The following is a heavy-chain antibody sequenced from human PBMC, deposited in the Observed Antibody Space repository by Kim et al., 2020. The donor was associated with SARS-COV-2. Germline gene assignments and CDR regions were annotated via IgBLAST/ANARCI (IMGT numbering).Heavy chain of an antibody. CDR1: GFTFSSYS. J-gene: IGHJ4*02. D-gene: IGHD3-22*01. Sequence: GGSLRLSCAASGFTFSSYSMNWVRQAPGKGLEWVSSISSSSSYIYYADSVKGRFTISRDNAKNSLYLQMNSLRAEDTAVYYCARDRLYDSSGYYYVDSGYFDYWGQGTLVTVSS. CDR3: ARDRLYDSSGYYYVDSGYFDY. CDR2: ISSSSSYI. V-gene: IGHV3-21*01.